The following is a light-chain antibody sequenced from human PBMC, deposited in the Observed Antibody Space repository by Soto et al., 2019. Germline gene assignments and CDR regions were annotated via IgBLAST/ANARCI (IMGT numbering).Light chain of an antibody. V-gene: IGLV2-14*01. CDR2: EVS. CDR1: SSDVGLYNY. CDR3: ISYTTSSTSYV. J-gene: IGLJ1*01. Sequence: HSALTQPASVSGSPGQSITISCTGTSSDVGLYNYVSWYQQYPGKAPKLMIFEVSNRPSGVSNRFSASKSGNTASLTISGLQAEDEADYYCISYTTSSTSYVFGTGTKVTVL.